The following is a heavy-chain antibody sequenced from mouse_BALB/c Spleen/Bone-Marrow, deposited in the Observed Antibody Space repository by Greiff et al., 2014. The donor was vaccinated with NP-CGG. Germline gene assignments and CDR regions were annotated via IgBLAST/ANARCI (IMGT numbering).Heavy chain of an antibody. CDR1: GYTFTEYT. CDR3: ARGRGAY. V-gene: IGHV1-18*01. CDR2: INPNNGGT. J-gene: IGHJ3*01. D-gene: IGHD3-3*01. Sequence: EVKLQESGPELVKPGASVRISCKTSGYTFTEYTIHWVKQSHEKSLEWIGVINPNNGGTNYNQKFKGKATLTVEKSSTTAYMELRSLTSDDSAVYYCARGRGAYWGQGTLVTVSA.